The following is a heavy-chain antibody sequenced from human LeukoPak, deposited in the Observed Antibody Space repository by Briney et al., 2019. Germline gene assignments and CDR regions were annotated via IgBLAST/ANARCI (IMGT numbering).Heavy chain of an antibody. V-gene: IGHV3-9*01. CDR3: AKGTLAASGWFDP. CDR1: GFTFDDYA. D-gene: IGHD6-13*01. CDR2: ISWNSGCI. J-gene: IGHJ5*02. Sequence: TGGSLRLSCAASGFTFDDYAMHWVRQAPGKGLEWVSGISWNSGCIGYADSVKGRFTISRDNAKNSLYLQMNSLRAEDTALYYCAKGTLAASGWFDPWGQGTLVTVSS.